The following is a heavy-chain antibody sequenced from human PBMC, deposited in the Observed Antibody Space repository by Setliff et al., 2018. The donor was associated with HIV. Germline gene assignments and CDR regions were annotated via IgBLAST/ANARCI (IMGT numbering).Heavy chain of an antibody. CDR1: GYTFSNYG. Sequence: GASVKVSCKASGYTFSNYGISWVRQAPGQGLEWMGWISPQRGDPKYAQNFEGRVTLTRDTSINTVYMELTRLRSDDTAVYYCARDEMYSNGWTDHWGQGTLVTVSS. J-gene: IGHJ5*02. CDR2: ISPQRGDP. V-gene: IGHV1-18*01. CDR3: ARDEMYSNGWTDH. D-gene: IGHD6-19*01.